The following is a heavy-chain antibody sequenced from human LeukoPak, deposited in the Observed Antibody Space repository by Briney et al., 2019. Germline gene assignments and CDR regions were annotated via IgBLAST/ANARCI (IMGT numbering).Heavy chain of an antibody. D-gene: IGHD3/OR15-3a*01. CDR2: ISGSGGST. J-gene: IGHJ4*02. V-gene: IGHV3-23*01. CDR1: GFTFSSYA. Sequence: AGGSLRLSRAASGFTFSSYAMSWVRQAPGKGLEWVSAISGSGGSTYYADSVKGRFTISRDNSKNTLYLQMNSLRAEDTAVYYCAKARSTLDYPIDYWGQGTLVTVSS. CDR3: AKARSTLDYPIDY.